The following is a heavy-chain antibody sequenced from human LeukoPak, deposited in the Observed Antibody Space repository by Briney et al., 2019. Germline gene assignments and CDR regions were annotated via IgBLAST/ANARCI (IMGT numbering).Heavy chain of an antibody. CDR3: ARVGATMDFDY. CDR1: GFTFSSYR. Sequence: PGGSLRLSCAASGFTFSSYRMNWVRQAPGKGLEWVANIKQDGSEKYYVDSVKGRFTISRDNAKNSLYLQMNSLRAEDTAVYYCARVGATMDFDYWGQGTLVTVSS. V-gene: IGHV3-7*03. D-gene: IGHD1-26*01. CDR2: IKQDGSEK. J-gene: IGHJ4*02.